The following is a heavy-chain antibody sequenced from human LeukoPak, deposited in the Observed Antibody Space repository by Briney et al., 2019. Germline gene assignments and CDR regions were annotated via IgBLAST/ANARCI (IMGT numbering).Heavy chain of an antibody. J-gene: IGHJ6*03. CDR1: GFTFSSYA. CDR3: ARAPSSGSGWYGYYYYYMDV. D-gene: IGHD6-19*01. Sequence: GGSLRLSCAASGFTFSSYAMHWVRQAPGKGLEYVSAISSNGGSTYYANSVKGRFTISRDNSKNTLYLQMGSLRAEDMAVYYCARAPSSGSGWYGYYYYYMDVWGKGTTVTISS. V-gene: IGHV3-64*01. CDR2: ISSNGGST.